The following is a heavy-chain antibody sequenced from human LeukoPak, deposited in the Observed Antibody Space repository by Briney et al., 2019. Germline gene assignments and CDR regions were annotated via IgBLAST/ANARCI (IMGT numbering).Heavy chain of an antibody. CDR1: GYTFTNYY. CDR2: INPRGGST. V-gene: IGHV1-46*01. J-gene: IGHJ4*02. CDR3: ARDHVGGYYDSSGYRPYYFDY. Sequence: ASVKVSCKASGYTFTNYYMHWVRQAPGQGLEWTGRINPRGGSTNYAQKFQGRVTMTRDTSTSTVYMELSSLRSEDTAVYYCARDHVGGYYDSSGYRPYYFDYWGQGTLVTVSS. D-gene: IGHD3-22*01.